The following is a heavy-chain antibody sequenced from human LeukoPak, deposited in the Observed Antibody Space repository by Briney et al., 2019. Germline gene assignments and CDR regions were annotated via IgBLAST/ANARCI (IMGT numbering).Heavy chain of an antibody. V-gene: IGHV3-23*01. Sequence: GGSLRLSCAASGFTFSDYYMSWLRQAPGKGLEWVSAISGSGGSTYYADSVKGRFTISRDNSRNTLYLQMNSLRAEDTAVYYCAKSEGYYYYYMDVWGKGTTVTVSS. CDR3: AKSEGYYYYYMDV. CDR2: ISGSGGST. CDR1: GFTFSDYY. J-gene: IGHJ6*03.